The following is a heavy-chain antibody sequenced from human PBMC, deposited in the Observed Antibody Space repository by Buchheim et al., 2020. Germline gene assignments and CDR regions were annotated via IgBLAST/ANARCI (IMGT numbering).Heavy chain of an antibody. CDR2: ISGSGHSI. Sequence: EVQLVESGGGLVQAGGSLRLSCAASDFSFSTYEMNWVRQAPGEGLKWVSYISGSGHSIYYADSVKGRFTISRDNAKNSLYLQMNSLRAEDTAIYFCARDGGHDYGDYYFDFWGQGTL. V-gene: IGHV3-48*03. J-gene: IGHJ4*02. CDR1: DFSFSTYE. D-gene: IGHD4-17*01. CDR3: ARDGGHDYGDYYFDF.